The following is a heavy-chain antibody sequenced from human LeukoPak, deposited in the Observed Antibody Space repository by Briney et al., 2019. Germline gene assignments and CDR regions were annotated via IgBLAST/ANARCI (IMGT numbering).Heavy chain of an antibody. D-gene: IGHD2-2*01. CDR2: IKQDGSEK. Sequence: GGSLRLSCAASGFTFSSYWMSWVRQAPGKGLEWVANIKQDGSEKYYVDSVKGRFTISRDNAKNSLYLQMNSLRAEDTAVYYCARELRRSSDRGDTRTFDYWGQGTLVTVSS. CDR1: GFTFSSYW. J-gene: IGHJ4*02. V-gene: IGHV3-7*01. CDR3: ARELRRSSDRGDTRTFDY.